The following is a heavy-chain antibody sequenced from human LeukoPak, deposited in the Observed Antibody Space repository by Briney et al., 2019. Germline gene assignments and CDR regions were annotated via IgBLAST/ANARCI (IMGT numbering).Heavy chain of an antibody. Sequence: GASVKVSCKASGYTFTSYYMHWVRQAPGQGLEWMGIINPSGGSTSYAQKFQGRVTMTRDTSTSTAYMELSSLRSEDTAVYYCARTQQLVRGYYYYGMDVWGQGTTVTVSS. CDR1: GYTFTSYY. D-gene: IGHD6-13*01. CDR2: INPSGGST. J-gene: IGHJ6*02. CDR3: ARTQQLVRGYYYYGMDV. V-gene: IGHV1-46*01.